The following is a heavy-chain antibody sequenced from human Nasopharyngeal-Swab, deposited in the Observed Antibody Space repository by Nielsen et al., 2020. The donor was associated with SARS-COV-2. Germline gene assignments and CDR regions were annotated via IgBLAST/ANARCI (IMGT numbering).Heavy chain of an antibody. CDR1: CGSFSGYY. CDR2: INHSGNT. Sequence: SETLSLTCAVYCGSFSGYYWSWIRQPPGKGREWIGEINHSGNTNYNPSLKSRVTISVDTSKNQFSLKLSSVTAADTAVYYCARGPVEVTDFWYYYYYMDVWGKGTTVTVSS. V-gene: IGHV4-34*01. CDR3: ARGPVEVTDFWYYYYYMDV. J-gene: IGHJ6*03. D-gene: IGHD3/OR15-3a*01.